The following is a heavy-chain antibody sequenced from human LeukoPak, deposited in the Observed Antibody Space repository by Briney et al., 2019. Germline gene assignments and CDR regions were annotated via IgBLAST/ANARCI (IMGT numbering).Heavy chain of an antibody. D-gene: IGHD2-2*01. CDR3: AKDFTVVVPTAVALFDY. J-gene: IGHJ4*02. CDR1: GLTFRSCA. CDR2: ISGSGDRT. Sequence: GGSLRLSCAASGLTFRSCAMSWVRQAPGKGLEWVSGISGSGDRTYYAESVKGRFTISRDNSKNTLYLQMNTLRAEDTAVYYCAKDFTVVVPTAVALFDYWGQGTLVTVSS. V-gene: IGHV3-23*01.